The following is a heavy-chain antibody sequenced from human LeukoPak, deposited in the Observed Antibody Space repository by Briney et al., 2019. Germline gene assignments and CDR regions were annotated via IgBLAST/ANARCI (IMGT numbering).Heavy chain of an antibody. Sequence: SVKVSCKASGGTFSSYAISWVRQAPGQGLEWMGGIIPMFGTANYAQKFQGRVTITADKSTSTAYMELSSLRSEDTAVYYCARDPPGRPYSSSSYGWGQGTLVTVSS. CDR2: IIPMFGTA. CDR1: GGTFSSYA. D-gene: IGHD6-6*01. J-gene: IGHJ4*02. CDR3: ARDPPGRPYSSSSYG. V-gene: IGHV1-69*06.